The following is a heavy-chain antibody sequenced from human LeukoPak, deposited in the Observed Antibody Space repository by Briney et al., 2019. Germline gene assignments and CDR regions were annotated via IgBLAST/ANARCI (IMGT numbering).Heavy chain of an antibody. CDR1: GYSISSGYY. D-gene: IGHD4-17*01. J-gene: IGHJ4*02. CDR2: IYHSGST. CDR3: AEHTTVAFDY. V-gene: IGHV4-38-2*02. Sequence: SETLSLTCTVSGYSISSGYYWGWIRQAPGQGLEWIASIYHSGSTYYNPSLTSRVTVSVDTSKNQFSLRVYSTTAADTAVYYCAEHTTVAFDYWGRGTLVTVSS.